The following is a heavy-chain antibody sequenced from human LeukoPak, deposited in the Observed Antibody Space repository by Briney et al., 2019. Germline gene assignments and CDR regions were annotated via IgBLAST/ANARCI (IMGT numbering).Heavy chain of an antibody. Sequence: ASVKVSCKASGYTFTGYYMHWVRQAPGQGLEWMGWINPNSGGTNYAQKFQGRVTMTRDTSISTAYMELSRLRSDDTAVYYCARGPPRIFGVANFDYWGQGTLVTVSS. CDR3: ARGPPRIFGVANFDY. CDR2: INPNSGGT. CDR1: GYTFTGYY. V-gene: IGHV1-2*02. D-gene: IGHD3-3*01. J-gene: IGHJ4*02.